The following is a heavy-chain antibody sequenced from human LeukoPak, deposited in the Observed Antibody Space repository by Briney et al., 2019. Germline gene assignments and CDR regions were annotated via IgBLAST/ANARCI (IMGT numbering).Heavy chain of an antibody. V-gene: IGHV3-23*01. CDR2: ISGSGGST. Sequence: GGTLRLSCAASGFTFSSYGMSWVRQAPGKGLEWVSAISGSGGSTYYADSVKGRFTISRDNSKNTLYLQMNSLRAEDTAVYYCAKDMNLWFGELDAFDIWGQGTMVTVSS. CDR3: AKDMNLWFGELDAFDI. J-gene: IGHJ3*02. CDR1: GFTFSSYG. D-gene: IGHD3-10*01.